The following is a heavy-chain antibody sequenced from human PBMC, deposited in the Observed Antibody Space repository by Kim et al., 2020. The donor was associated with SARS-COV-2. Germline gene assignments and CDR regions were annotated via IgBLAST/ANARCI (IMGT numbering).Heavy chain of an antibody. CDR3: ARPYSSSPIDAFDI. D-gene: IGHD6-6*01. Sequence: NPSLQSRVTISVDTSKNQFSLNLSSGTAADTGVYYWARPYSSSPIDAFDIWGQGTMVTVSS. J-gene: IGHJ3*02. V-gene: IGHV4-61*07.